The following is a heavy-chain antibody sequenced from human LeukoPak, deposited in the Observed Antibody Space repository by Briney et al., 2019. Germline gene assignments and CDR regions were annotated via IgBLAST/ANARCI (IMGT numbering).Heavy chain of an antibody. D-gene: IGHD1-1*01. CDR1: GFTFSSYS. CDR3: ARDSPLVLRYSDV. Sequence: PGGSLRLSCAASGFTFSSYSMNWVRQTPGKGLGWVSYISSSSSTIYYADSVKGRFTISRDNAKNSLYLQMNSLRAEDTAVYYCARDSPLVLRYSDVWGKGTTVTVSS. V-gene: IGHV3-48*01. J-gene: IGHJ6*04. CDR2: ISSSSSTI.